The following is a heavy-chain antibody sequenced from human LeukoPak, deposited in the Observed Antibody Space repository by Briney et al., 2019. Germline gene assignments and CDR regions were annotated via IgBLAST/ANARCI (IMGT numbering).Heavy chain of an antibody. Sequence: SETLSLTCAVYGGSFSGYYWSWIRQPPGKGLEWIGEINHSGSTNYNPSLKSRVTISVDTSKNQFSLKLSSVTAADTAVYYCARQYCSGGSCYGRGVGPYYYYYYMDVWGKGTTVTISS. V-gene: IGHV4-34*01. CDR3: ARQYCSGGSCYGRGVGPYYYYYYMDV. D-gene: IGHD2-15*01. J-gene: IGHJ6*03. CDR1: GGSFSGYY. CDR2: INHSGST.